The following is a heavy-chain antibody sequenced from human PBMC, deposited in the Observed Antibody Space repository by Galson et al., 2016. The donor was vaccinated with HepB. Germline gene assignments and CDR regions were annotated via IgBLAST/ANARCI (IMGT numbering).Heavy chain of an antibody. CDR3: ARDKNERGYSYGHFDY. D-gene: IGHD5-18*01. Sequence: TLSLTCTVSGGSISSGGYYWSWIRQHPGKGLEWIGYIHYSGSTHYNPSLESRVSISVDTSKNQFPLKLSSVTAADTAGYYCARDKNERGYSYGHFDYWGQGALVTVSS. V-gene: IGHV4-31*03. CDR1: GGSISSGGYY. J-gene: IGHJ4*02. CDR2: IHYSGST.